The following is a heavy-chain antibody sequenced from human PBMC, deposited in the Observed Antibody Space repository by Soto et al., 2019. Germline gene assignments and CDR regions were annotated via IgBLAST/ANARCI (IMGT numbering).Heavy chain of an antibody. D-gene: IGHD2-15*01. Sequence: SETLSLTCTVSGGSILNGGHYWTWIRQHPGKGLEWIGKIFFSGNTHYNPALKSRLTFSVDTTKNQFSLKLTSVTAADTAIYYCARDNCGGMLHFCGPVTLLPVST. J-gene: IGHJ4*02. CDR1: GGSILNGGHY. CDR2: IFFSGNT. CDR3: ARDNCGGMLHF. V-gene: IGHV4-31*03.